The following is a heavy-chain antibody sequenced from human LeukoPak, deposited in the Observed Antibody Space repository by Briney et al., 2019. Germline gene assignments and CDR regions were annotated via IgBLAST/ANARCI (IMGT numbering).Heavy chain of an antibody. Sequence: SQTLSLTCAISWDSVSSNSAAWNWIRQSPSRGLEWLGRTYYRSKWYNDYAVSVKSRITINPDTSKNQFSLQLNSVTPEDTAVYYCARLSSPLNSGTYPSPSEAFDIWGQGTMVTVSS. V-gene: IGHV6-1*01. CDR2: TYYRSKWYN. CDR3: ARLSSPLNSGTYPSPSEAFDI. J-gene: IGHJ3*02. CDR1: WDSVSSNSAA. D-gene: IGHD1-26*01.